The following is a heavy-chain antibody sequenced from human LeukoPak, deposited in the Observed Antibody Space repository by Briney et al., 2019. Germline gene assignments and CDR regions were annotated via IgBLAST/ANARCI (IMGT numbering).Heavy chain of an antibody. D-gene: IGHD6-19*01. CDR2: IYPGDPDT. Sequence: GESLKISCKGSGYSFTSYWIGWVRQMPGKGLEWMGIIYPGDPDTRYSPSFQGQVTISADKSISTAYLQWSSLKASDTAMYYCARHVGYSSGPNYYYYMDVWGKGTTVTVSS. CDR1: GYSFTSYW. CDR3: ARHVGYSSGPNYYYYMDV. V-gene: IGHV5-51*01. J-gene: IGHJ6*03.